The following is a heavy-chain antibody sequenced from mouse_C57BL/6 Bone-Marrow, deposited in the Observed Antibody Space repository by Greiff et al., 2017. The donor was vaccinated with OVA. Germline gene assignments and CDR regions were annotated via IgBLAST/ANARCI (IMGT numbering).Heavy chain of an antibody. CDR1: GFTFSSYT. CDR3: AEHYYGSRWDAMDY. Sequence: EVKVVESGGGLVKPGGSLKLSCAASGFTFSSYTMSWVRQTPEKRLEWVATISGGGGNTYYPDSVKGRFTISRDNAKNTLYLQMSSLRSEDTALYYCAEHYYGSRWDAMDYWGQGTSVTVSS. D-gene: IGHD1-1*01. J-gene: IGHJ4*01. V-gene: IGHV5-9*01. CDR2: ISGGGGNT.